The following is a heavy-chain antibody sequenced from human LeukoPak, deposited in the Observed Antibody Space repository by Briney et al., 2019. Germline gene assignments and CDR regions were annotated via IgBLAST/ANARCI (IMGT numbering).Heavy chain of an antibody. J-gene: IGHJ4*02. CDR1: GHTFTSYD. V-gene: IGHV1-8*03. CDR2: MNPNSGNT. D-gene: IGHD3-3*01. Sequence: ASVKVSCKASGHTFTSYDINWVRQAAGQGLEWMGWMNPNSGNTGYAQKFQGRVTITRNTSISTAYMELSSLRSEDTAVYSCARGPSWSGYSQPYYFDYWGQGTLVTVSS. CDR3: ARGPSWSGYSQPYYFDY.